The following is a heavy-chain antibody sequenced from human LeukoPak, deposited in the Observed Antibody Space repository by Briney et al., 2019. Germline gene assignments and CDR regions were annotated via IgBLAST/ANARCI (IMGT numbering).Heavy chain of an antibody. J-gene: IGHJ4*02. CDR3: ARGSGYYDSSGLLDY. Sequence: GESLRLSCGASGFSFTTYWMGWVRQAPGKGLEWVANIKQDGTEKYYVDSVKGRFTISRDNAKNTLYLQMNSLRAEDTAVYYCARGSGYYDSSGLLDYWGQGTLVTVSS. CDR2: IKQDGTEK. V-gene: IGHV3-7*01. D-gene: IGHD3-22*01. CDR1: GFSFTTYW.